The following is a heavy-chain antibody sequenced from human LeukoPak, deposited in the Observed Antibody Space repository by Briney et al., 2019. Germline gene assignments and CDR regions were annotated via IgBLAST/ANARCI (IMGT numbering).Heavy chain of an antibody. CDR1: GGSISSYY. V-gene: IGHV4-59*06. CDR2: IHYSGST. J-gene: IGHJ3*02. Sequence: SETLSLTCTVSGGSISSYYWSWIRQPPGKGLEWIGYIHYSGSTYYKPSLKSRVTISVDTSKNQFSLKLSSVTAADTAVYYCARDTTVVTTDAFDIWGQGTMVTVSS. D-gene: IGHD4-23*01. CDR3: ARDTTVVTTDAFDI.